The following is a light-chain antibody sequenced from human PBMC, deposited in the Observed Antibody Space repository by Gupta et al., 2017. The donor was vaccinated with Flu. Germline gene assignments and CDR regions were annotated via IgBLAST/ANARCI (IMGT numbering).Light chain of an antibody. J-gene: IGLJ2*01. Sequence: GQSVAISCTGTSSDVGAYNYVSWYQQHPGKAPKLIIYDVTTRPSGVPDRFTGSKSGNTASLTISGLQPEDEADYHCCSFGAASFFGGGTKLTVL. V-gene: IGLV2-11*03. CDR2: DVT. CDR3: CSFGAASF. CDR1: SSDVGAYNY.